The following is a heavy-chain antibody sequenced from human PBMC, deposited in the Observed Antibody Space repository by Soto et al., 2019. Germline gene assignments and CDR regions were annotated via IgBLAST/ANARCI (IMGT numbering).Heavy chain of an antibody. CDR2: INSISSYI. Sequence: PGGSLRLSCAASGFTFTSYTMNWVRQAPGKGLEWVSSINSISSYIFYADSVKGRFTISRDNAKNSLYLQMNSLRAEDTAVYYCARDYLLVPPNCNWFDPWGQGTLVTVSS. V-gene: IGHV3-21*01. CDR3: ARDYLLVPPNCNWFDP. J-gene: IGHJ5*02. D-gene: IGHD1-26*01. CDR1: GFTFTSYT.